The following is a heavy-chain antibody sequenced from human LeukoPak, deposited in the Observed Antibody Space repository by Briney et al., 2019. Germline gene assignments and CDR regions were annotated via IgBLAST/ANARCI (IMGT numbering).Heavy chain of an antibody. CDR1: GFTFSSYS. J-gene: IGHJ4*02. D-gene: IGHD3-10*01. Sequence: GGSLRLSCAASGFTFSSYSMNWVRQAPGKGLEWVSSISSSSSYIYYADSVKGRFTISRDNAKNSLYLQMNSLRAEDTAVYYCARVLPYGSGSRGYFDYWGQGTLVTVSS. CDR2: ISSSSSYI. CDR3: ARVLPYGSGSRGYFDY. V-gene: IGHV3-21*01.